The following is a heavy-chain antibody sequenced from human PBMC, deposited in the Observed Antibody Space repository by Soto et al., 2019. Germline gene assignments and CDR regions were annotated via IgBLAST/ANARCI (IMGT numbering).Heavy chain of an antibody. CDR3: ARAGGSSSFDPFDY. CDR1: GGSISSGGYY. D-gene: IGHD6-6*01. Sequence: SETLSLTCTVSGGSISSGGYYWSWIRQHPGKGLEWIGYIYYSGSTYYNPSLKSRVTISVDTSKNQFSLKLSSVTAADTAVYYCARAGGSSSFDPFDYWGQGTLVTVSS. CDR2: IYYSGST. V-gene: IGHV4-31*03. J-gene: IGHJ4*02.